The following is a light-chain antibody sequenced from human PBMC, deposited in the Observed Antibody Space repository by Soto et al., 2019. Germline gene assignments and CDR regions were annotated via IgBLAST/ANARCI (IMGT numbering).Light chain of an antibody. CDR1: QNISSY. CDR2: AAS. CDR3: QQSYSNPLT. J-gene: IGKJ4*01. V-gene: IGKV1-39*01. Sequence: DIQMTQSPSSLSASVGDRVTITCRASQNISSYLNWYQQKPGKAPELLIYAASSLQTGVPSRFSGSGSGTDFTLTIRSLQPGDFAVFYCQQSYSNPLTFGGGTKVEIK.